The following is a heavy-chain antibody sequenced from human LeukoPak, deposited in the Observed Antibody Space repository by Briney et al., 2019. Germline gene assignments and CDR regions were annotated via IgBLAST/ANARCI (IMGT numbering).Heavy chain of an antibody. D-gene: IGHD3-10*01. CDR2: IWYDGSNK. CDR3: ARNKHYYGSGSYYYYFDY. CDR1: GFTFSSYG. V-gene: IGHV3-33*01. J-gene: IGHJ4*02. Sequence: GGSLRLSCAASGFTFSSYGMHWVRQAPGKGLEWVAVIWYDGSNKYYADSVKGRFTISRDNSKNTLYLQMNSLRAEDTAVYYCARNKHYYGSGSYYYYFDYWGQGTLVTVCS.